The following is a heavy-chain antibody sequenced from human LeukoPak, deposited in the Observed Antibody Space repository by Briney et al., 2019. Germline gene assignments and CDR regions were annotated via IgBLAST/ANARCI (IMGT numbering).Heavy chain of an antibody. V-gene: IGHV3-53*01. CDR1: GFTFSDYY. Sequence: GGSLRLSCAASGFTFSDYYMSWIRQAPGKGLEWVSVISSGGSTYYADSVKGRFTISRNNSKNTLYLQMNSLRAEDTALYSCAKISMVSSNFDYWGQGTLVTVSS. J-gene: IGHJ4*02. D-gene: IGHD4/OR15-4a*01. CDR3: AKISMVSSNFDY. CDR2: ISSGGST.